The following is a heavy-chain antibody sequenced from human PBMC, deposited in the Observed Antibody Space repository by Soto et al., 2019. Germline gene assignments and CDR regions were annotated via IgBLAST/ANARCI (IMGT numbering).Heavy chain of an antibody. D-gene: IGHD2-2*01. CDR2: IFSNDEK. Sequence: KSGPTLVNPTETLTLTCTVSGFSLSNARMAVSWIRQPPGKALEWLAHIFSNDEKSYSTSLKSRLTISKDTSKSQVVHTMTNMDPVDTATYYCARTLKTCTSSPPNWFDPWGQGTLVTVSS. CDR3: ARTLKTCTSSPPNWFDP. CDR1: GFSLSNARMA. J-gene: IGHJ5*02. V-gene: IGHV2-26*01.